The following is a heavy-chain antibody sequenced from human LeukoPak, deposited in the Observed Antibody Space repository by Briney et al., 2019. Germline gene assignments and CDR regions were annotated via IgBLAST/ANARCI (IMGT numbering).Heavy chain of an antibody. CDR1: GFTFNHYG. CDR2: IWSDGTNK. V-gene: IGHV3-33*01. D-gene: IGHD4-11*01. J-gene: IGHJ4*02. CDR3: ARDAQRGFDYSNSPQY. Sequence: PGRSLRLSCAAAGFTFNHYGMHWVRQAPGKGLEWVYVIWSDGTNKYYAASVKGRFTISRDDFDKTVYLQMSSLRPDDTGVYYCARDAQRGFDYSNSPQYWGQGTPVTVST.